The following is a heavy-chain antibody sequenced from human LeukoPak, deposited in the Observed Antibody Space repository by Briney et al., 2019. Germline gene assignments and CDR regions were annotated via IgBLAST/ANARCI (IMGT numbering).Heavy chain of an antibody. CDR1: GFTFSSYS. Sequence: GGSLRLSCAASGFTFSSYSMNWVPQAPGKGLEWLSYISSSSRTKYYEDSLKGRFTISRDNANNSLYLQMNSLRAEDTAGYYCARDRYGDYDFDYWGQGTLVTVSS. D-gene: IGHD4-17*01. J-gene: IGHJ4*02. CDR3: ARDRYGDYDFDY. CDR2: ISSSSRTK. V-gene: IGHV3-48*01.